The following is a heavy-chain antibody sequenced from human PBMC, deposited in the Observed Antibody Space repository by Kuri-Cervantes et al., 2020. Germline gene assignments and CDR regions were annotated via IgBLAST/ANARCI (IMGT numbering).Heavy chain of an antibody. CDR2: ISYDGSNK. J-gene: IGHJ4*02. D-gene: IGHD6-19*01. CDR1: GFTFSSYG. CDR3: AKGFIAVAGTYFDY. V-gene: IGHV3-30*18. Sequence: GESLKISCAASGFTFSSYGMHWVRQAPGKGLEGVEVISYDGSNKYYADSVKGRFTISRDNSKNTLYLQMNSLRAEDTAVYYCAKGFIAVAGTYFDYWGQGTLVTVSS.